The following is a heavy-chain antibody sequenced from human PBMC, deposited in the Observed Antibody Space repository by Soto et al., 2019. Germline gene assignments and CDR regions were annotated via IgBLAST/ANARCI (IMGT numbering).Heavy chain of an antibody. CDR2: ISGSGGSA. V-gene: IGHV3-23*01. CDR3: AKETTGGTCFDN. D-gene: IGHD2-8*02. CDR1: GFTFGTYA. J-gene: IGHJ4*02. Sequence: EVQLLESGGDLVQPGGSLRLSCAASGFTFGTYAMSWVRQAPGKGLEWVSGISGSGGSAFYADSVKGRFTISRDNSKNTLYLKMNSLRAEDTALYYCAKETTGGTCFDNWGQGTLVTVSS.